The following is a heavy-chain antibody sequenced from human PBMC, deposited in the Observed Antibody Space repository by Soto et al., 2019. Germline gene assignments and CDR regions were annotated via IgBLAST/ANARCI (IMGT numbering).Heavy chain of an antibody. CDR1: GGNFRRYS. CDR3: ARPDEGGYSSDHHYYYALDL. D-gene: IGHD2-21*01. CDR2: IVPIFGTT. V-gene: IGHV1-69*01. Sequence: QVQLLQSGAEVKKPGSSVKVSCRVSGGNFRRYSVSWVRQAPGQGLEWLGGIVPIFGTTNYAQRFQERVTITADETTGTAYMELTTLTSDDTAIYYCARPDEGGYSSDHHYYYALDLWGQGTAVTVTS. J-gene: IGHJ6*02.